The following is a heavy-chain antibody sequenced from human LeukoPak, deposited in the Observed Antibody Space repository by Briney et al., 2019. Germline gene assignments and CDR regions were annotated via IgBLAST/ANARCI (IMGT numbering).Heavy chain of an antibody. CDR2: INPGGDST. Sequence: GASVKVSCKASGYTFTSYGISWVRQAPGQGLEWMGIINPGGDSTNFAQNFQGRVTLTRDTSTSTVYMELSSLSSEDTAIYYCARTLSGSGISYWGQGTLVIVSS. D-gene: IGHD3-10*01. J-gene: IGHJ4*02. V-gene: IGHV1-46*01. CDR3: ARTLSGSGISY. CDR1: GYTFTSYG.